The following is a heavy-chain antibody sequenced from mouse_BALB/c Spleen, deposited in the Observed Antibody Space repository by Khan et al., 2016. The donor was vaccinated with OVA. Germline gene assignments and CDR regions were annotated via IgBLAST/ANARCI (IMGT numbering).Heavy chain of an antibody. Sequence: QVQLQQSGAELVEPGASVKMSCKASGYTFTSYTMHWVKQRPGQGLEWIGYINPSSGYTKYNQKFKDKATLTADKSSITAYMQMSSMTSENSTDYYCERKSTRDSNWGQGTTITISS. D-gene: IGHD3-1*01. CDR2: INPSSGYT. CDR1: GYTFTSYT. J-gene: IGHJ2*01. CDR3: ERKSTRDSN. V-gene: IGHV1-4*01.